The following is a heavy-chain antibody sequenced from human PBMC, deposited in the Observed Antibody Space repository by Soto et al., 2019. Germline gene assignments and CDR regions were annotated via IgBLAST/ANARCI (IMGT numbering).Heavy chain of an antibody. D-gene: IGHD5-12*01. CDR2: IMPVFRTP. CDR1: GGTLSNSA. Sequence: QVQLVQSGAEVKKPGSSVKVSCKASGGTLSNSAISWVRQAPGQGLEWMGGIMPVFRTPDYAQKFQCRVTITAYESKSTVYMDMSSLTTDDTAVYYCARDNDRLQLVGIYFDSMDVWCEGTTVTVSS. CDR3: ARDNDRLQLVGIYFDSMDV. J-gene: IGHJ6*04. V-gene: IGHV1-69*12.